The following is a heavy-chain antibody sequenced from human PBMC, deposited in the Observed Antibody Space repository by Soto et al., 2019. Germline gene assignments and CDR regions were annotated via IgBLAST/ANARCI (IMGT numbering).Heavy chain of an antibody. J-gene: IGHJ6*02. CDR2: IYSGGST. V-gene: IGHV3-53*01. CDR1: GFTVSSNY. Sequence: GGSLRLSCAASGFTVSSNYMSWVRQAPGKGLEWVSVIYSGGSTYYADSVKGRFTISRDNSKNTLYLQMNSLRAEDTAVYYCARDLDDYGDSINYGMDVWGQGTTVTVSS. CDR3: ARDLDDYGDSINYGMDV. D-gene: IGHD4-17*01.